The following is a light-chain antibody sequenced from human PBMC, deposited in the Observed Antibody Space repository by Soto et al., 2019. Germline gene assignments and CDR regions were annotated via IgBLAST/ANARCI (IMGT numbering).Light chain of an antibody. V-gene: IGKV3-15*01. Sequence: IVLTQSPYTLSLSQGERATLSCRASQSVSIKLAWYQQKPGQAPRLLIYDTSTRATGIPARFSGSGSGTEFTLTISSLQSEDFAVYYCQQYNKWPPITSGQGTRLEI. CDR3: QQYNKWPPIT. CDR2: DTS. J-gene: IGKJ5*01. CDR1: QSVSIK.